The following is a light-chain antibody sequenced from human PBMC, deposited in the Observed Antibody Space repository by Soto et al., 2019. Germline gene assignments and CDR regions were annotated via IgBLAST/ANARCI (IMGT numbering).Light chain of an antibody. CDR3: QQYDSLPLS. J-gene: IGKJ3*01. CDR2: DAS. CDR1: QDISNY. Sequence: DIQMTQSPSSLSASVGDRVTITCQASQDISNYLNWYQQKLGKAPKLLIYDASNLETGVPSRFSASGSGTDFTFSITNLQPEDSATYYCQQYDSLPLSFGPGTTVHFK. V-gene: IGKV1-33*01.